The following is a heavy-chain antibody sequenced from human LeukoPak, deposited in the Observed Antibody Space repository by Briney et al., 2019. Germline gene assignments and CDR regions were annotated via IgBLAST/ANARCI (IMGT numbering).Heavy chain of an antibody. CDR1: GGSISSYY. CDR3: ARGSVGSSSPWFDP. CDR2: IYTSGST. J-gene: IGHJ5*02. V-gene: IGHV4-4*07. D-gene: IGHD6-13*01. Sequence: PSETLSLTRTVSGGSISSYYWSWIRRPAGKGLEWIGRIYTSGSTNYNPSLKSRVTMSVDTSKNQFSLKLSSVTAADTAVCYCARGSVGSSSPWFDPWGQGTLVTVSS.